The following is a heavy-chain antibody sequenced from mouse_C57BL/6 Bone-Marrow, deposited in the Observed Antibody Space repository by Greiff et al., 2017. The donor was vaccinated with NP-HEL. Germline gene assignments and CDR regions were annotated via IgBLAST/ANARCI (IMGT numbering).Heavy chain of an antibody. V-gene: IGHV1-63*01. J-gene: IGHJ2*01. D-gene: IGHD1-1*01. CDR2: IYPGGGYT. CDR3: ARGYYGSQYYFDY. Sequence: VKLVESGAELVRPGTSVKMSCKASGYTFTNYWIGWAKQRPGHGLEWIGDIYPGGGYTNYNEKFKGKATLTADKSSSTAYMQFSSLTSEDSAIYYCARGYYGSQYYFDYWGQGTTLTVSS. CDR1: GYTFTNYW.